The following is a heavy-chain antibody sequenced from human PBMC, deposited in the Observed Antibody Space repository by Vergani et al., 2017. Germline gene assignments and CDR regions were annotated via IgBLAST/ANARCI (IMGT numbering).Heavy chain of an antibody. Sequence: EVQLVESGGVVVQPGGSLRLSCAASGFTFDDYAMHWVRQAPGKGLEWVSLISWDGGSTYYADSVKGRFTISRDNSKNSLYLQMNSLRAEDTALYYCAKEGYYSSSWYANYYGMDVWGQGP. CDR3: AKEGYYSSSWYANYYGMDV. CDR1: GFTFDDYA. CDR2: ISWDGGST. V-gene: IGHV3-43D*03. D-gene: IGHD6-13*01. J-gene: IGHJ6*02.